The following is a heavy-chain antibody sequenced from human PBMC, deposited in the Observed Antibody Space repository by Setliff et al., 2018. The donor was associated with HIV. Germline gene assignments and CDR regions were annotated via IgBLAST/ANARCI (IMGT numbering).Heavy chain of an antibody. CDR1: ACTFTTYD. V-gene: IGHV1-8*01. CDR3: VRGPSSGWPAYYYYMDV. J-gene: IGHJ6*03. CDR2: MNPNSGDT. Sequence: ASVKVSCKASACTFTTYDINWVRQATGQRLEWMGWMNPNSGDTAYAQKFQGGVNMTRDTSISTAYLELSSLISEDTAVYYCVRGPSSGWPAYYYYMDVWGKGTTVTVSS. D-gene: IGHD6-19*01.